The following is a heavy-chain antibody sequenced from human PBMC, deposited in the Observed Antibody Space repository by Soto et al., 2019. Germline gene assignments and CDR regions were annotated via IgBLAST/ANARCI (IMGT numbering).Heavy chain of an antibody. CDR1: GFTVSSNY. CDR2: IYSGGST. CDR3: ARDMGRAVAGTNYYYGMDG. J-gene: IGHJ6*02. D-gene: IGHD6-19*01. Sequence: PGGSLRLSCAASGFTVSSNYMSWVRQAPGKGLEWVSVIYSGGSTYYADSVKDRFTISRDNSKNTLYLQMNSLRAEDTAVYYCARDMGRAVAGTNYYYGMDGWGQGTTDTVSS. V-gene: IGHV3-66*01.